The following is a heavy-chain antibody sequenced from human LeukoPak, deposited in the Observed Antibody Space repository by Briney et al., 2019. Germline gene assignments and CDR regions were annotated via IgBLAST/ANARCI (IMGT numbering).Heavy chain of an antibody. D-gene: IGHD5/OR15-5a*01. Sequence: PGGSLRLSCAASGFTFSNYWMHWVRQAPGKGLVWVSRIKGDGGSPTYADSVKGRFTISRDNAKNSLYLQMNSLRAEDTAVYYCARAVSVSSYYFDCWGQGTLVTVSS. V-gene: IGHV3-74*01. CDR3: ARAVSVSSYYFDC. J-gene: IGHJ4*02. CDR1: GFTFSNYW. CDR2: IKGDGGSP.